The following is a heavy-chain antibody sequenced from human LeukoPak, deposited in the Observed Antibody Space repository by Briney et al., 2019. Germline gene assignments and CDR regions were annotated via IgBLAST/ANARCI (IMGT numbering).Heavy chain of an antibody. V-gene: IGHV3-7*01. CDR2: IKQDGSET. D-gene: IGHD5-12*01. CDR1: GFTVSVNY. Sequence: GGSLRLSCAASGFTVSVNYMSWVRQAPGKGLEWVANIKQDGSETYYVDSVKGRFTISRDNAKNSLYLQMNSVRAEDTAVYYCARSGYSGYGLDYWGRGTLVTVSS. CDR3: ARSGYSGYGLDY. J-gene: IGHJ4*02.